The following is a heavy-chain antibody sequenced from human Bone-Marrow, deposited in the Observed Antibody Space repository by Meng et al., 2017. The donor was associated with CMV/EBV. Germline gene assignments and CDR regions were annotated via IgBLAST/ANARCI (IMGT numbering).Heavy chain of an antibody. V-gene: IGHV3-74*01. CDR3: ARARYYGSGIAGMDV. CDR1: GFTFSSYW. D-gene: IGHD3-10*01. CDR2: INSDGSST. Sequence: GVLKISCAASGFTFSSYWMHWVRQAPGKGLVWVSRINSDGSSTSYADSVKGRFTISRDNAKNPLYLQMNSLRAEDTAVYYCARARYYGSGIAGMDVWGQGTTDTVSS. J-gene: IGHJ6*02.